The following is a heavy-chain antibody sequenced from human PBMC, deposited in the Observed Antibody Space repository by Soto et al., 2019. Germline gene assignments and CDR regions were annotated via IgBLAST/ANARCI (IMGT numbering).Heavy chain of an antibody. D-gene: IGHD4-17*01. Sequence: QGQLVESGGDLVRPGGSLRLSCATSGFTFGDRYMSWIRQAPGKGPEWVSYISSSGFTIYYADSVKGRFTISRDNANDSLYLQMNSLRAEDTAVYYCARNTKSAAGADYYGLDVWGHGTTVIVSS. CDR1: GFTFGDRY. CDR3: ARNTKSAAGADYYGLDV. V-gene: IGHV3-11*01. J-gene: IGHJ6*02. CDR2: ISSSGFTI.